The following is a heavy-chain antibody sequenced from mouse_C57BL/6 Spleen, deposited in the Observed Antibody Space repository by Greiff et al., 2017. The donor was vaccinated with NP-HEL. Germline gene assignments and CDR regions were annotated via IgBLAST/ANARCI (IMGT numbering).Heavy chain of an antibody. V-gene: IGHV3-6*01. CDR1: GYSITSGYY. CDR3: ARGDYDGYFDY. Sequence: DVKLLESGPGLVKPSQSLSLTCSVTGYSITSGYYWNWIRQFPGNKLEWMGYISYDGSNNYNPSLKNRISITRDTSKNQFFLKLNSVTTEDTATYYCARGDYDGYFDYWGQGTTLTVSS. J-gene: IGHJ2*01. CDR2: ISYDGSN. D-gene: IGHD2-4*01.